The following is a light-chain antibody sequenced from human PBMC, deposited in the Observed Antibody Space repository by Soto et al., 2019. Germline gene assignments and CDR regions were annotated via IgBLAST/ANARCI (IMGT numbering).Light chain of an antibody. CDR2: VNSDGSH. J-gene: IGLJ2*01. CDR1: SGHSNYA. Sequence: QSVLTQSPSASASLGASVKLTCTLSSGHSNYAIAWHQQQPGKGPRFLMKVNSDGSHTKGDGIPDRFSGSSSGAERYLTISSLQSEDEADYYCQTWATGIEVFGGGTKLTVL. CDR3: QTWATGIEV. V-gene: IGLV4-69*01.